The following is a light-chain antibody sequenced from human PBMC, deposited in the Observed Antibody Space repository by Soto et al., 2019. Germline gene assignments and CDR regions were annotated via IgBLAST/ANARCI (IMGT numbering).Light chain of an antibody. CDR1: SSNIGSKT. V-gene: IGLV1-44*01. CDR2: SNT. J-gene: IGLJ2*01. Sequence: QSVLTQPPSASGTPGQRVTISCSGSSSNIGSKTVNWYQQLPGTAPKLLIYSNTQRPSGVPDRFSGSKSGTSASLVIRGLQSDDEADYYCATWDDSLNGVVFGGGTQLTVL. CDR3: ATWDDSLNGVV.